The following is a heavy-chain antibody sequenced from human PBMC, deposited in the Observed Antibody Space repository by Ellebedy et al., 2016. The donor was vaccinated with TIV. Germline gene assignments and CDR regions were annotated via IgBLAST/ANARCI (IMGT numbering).Heavy chain of an antibody. CDR1: GFTFGDYA. CDR2: IRSKAYGGTT. Sequence: GGSLRLXXTASGFTFGDYAMSWFRQAPGKGLEWVGFIRSKAYGGTTEYAASVKGRFTISRDDSKSIAYLQMNSLKTEDTAVYYCTRDVCSGGSCYSFDYWGQGTLVTVSS. CDR3: TRDVCSGGSCYSFDY. J-gene: IGHJ4*02. V-gene: IGHV3-49*03. D-gene: IGHD2-15*01.